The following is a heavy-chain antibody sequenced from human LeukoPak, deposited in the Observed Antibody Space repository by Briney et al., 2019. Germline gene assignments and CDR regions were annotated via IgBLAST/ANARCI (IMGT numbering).Heavy chain of an antibody. D-gene: IGHD5-12*01. CDR3: AKAILGYSRGFDY. Sequence: GGSLRLSCAASGFMFSTYEMNWVRQAPGKGLEWLSYISYNGRSIYYADSVKRRFTISRDNSKNTLYLQMNSLRAEDTAVYYCAKAILGYSRGFDYWGQGTLVTVSS. V-gene: IGHV3-48*03. CDR1: GFMFSTYE. CDR2: ISYNGRSI. J-gene: IGHJ4*02.